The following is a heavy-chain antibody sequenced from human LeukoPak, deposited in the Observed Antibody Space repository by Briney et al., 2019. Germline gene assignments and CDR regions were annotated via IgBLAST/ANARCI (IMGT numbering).Heavy chain of an antibody. Sequence: PGGSLRLSCSPSGFNLNYIATRWVRQAPGKRLEWVSTLGDSGSGGSYADSVRGRFTISRYNSKNMVYLLMHNLRVDDSAVYYCSRIEYGRNAGYHFDYWGQGTLVTVSS. D-gene: IGHD3-10*01. V-gene: IGHV3-23*01. CDR3: SRIEYGRNAGYHFDY. J-gene: IGHJ4*02. CDR1: GFNLNYIA. CDR2: LGDSGSGG.